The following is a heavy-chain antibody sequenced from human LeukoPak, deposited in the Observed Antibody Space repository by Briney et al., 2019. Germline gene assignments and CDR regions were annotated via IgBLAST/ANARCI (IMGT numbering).Heavy chain of an antibody. D-gene: IGHD5-24*01. J-gene: IGHJ4*02. V-gene: IGHV3-23*01. Sequence: ETLSLTCTVSGGSISSYYWSWIRQPPGKGLEWVSAISGSGDNTYYADSVKGRFTISRDNSKNTLYLQMNSLRAEDTAVYYCAKRDGYNYGYLDYWGQGTLVTVSS. CDR3: AKRDGYNYGYLDY. CDR2: ISGSGDNT. CDR1: GGSISSYY.